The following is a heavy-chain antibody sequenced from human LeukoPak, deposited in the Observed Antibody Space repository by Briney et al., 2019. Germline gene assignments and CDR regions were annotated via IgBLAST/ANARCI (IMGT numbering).Heavy chain of an antibody. CDR1: GFTFSSYS. V-gene: IGHV3-48*02. Sequence: PGGSLRLSCAASGFTFSSYSMNWVRQAPGKGLEWVSYISTSSSTIYYADSVKGRFTISTDNAKNSLSLQMSSLRDEDTAVCYCARGGEGLVLVPPHFDYWGQGTLVTVSS. D-gene: IGHD2-2*01. CDR2: ISTSSSTI. J-gene: IGHJ4*02. CDR3: ARGGEGLVLVPPHFDY.